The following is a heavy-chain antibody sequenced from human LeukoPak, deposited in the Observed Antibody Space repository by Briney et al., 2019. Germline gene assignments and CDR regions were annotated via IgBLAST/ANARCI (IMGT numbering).Heavy chain of an antibody. V-gene: IGHV2-70*04. D-gene: IGHD5-18*01. Sequence: SGPTLVNPTQTLTLTCTFSGFSLSTGGVRVSWIRQPPGKALEWLARIDWDDDKSYNTSLKTRLTISKDTSKNQVVLTMTNMDPVDTATYYCARDLSGYPFDYWGQGTLVTVSS. J-gene: IGHJ4*02. CDR3: ARDLSGYPFDY. CDR1: GFSLSTGGVR. CDR2: IDWDDDK.